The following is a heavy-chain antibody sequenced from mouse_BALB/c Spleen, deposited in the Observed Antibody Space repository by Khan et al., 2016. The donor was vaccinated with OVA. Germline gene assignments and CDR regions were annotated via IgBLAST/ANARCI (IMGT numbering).Heavy chain of an antibody. V-gene: IGHV1S136*01. CDR2: IYPFNDDT. Sequence: VQLQQPGPELVKPGASVKMSCKASGYTFTSYVMHWVKQKPGLGLEWIGYIYPFNDDTKYNEKFKGKATLTSDKSSSTAYMELSSLTSEDSAVYYCAPVGNYYGSFAYWGQGTLVTVSA. J-gene: IGHJ3*01. CDR3: APVGNYYGSFAY. D-gene: IGHD1-1*01. CDR1: GYTFTSYV.